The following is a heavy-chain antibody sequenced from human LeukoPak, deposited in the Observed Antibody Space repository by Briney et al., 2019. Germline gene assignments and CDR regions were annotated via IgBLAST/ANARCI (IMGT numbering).Heavy chain of an antibody. J-gene: IGHJ4*02. Sequence: PSETLSLTCSVSGGSVSSGISYWSWIRHPPGEGLERIAYISDSGGSDYNPSLRGRVTISLDTSKNQFSLRLTSVTAADTAVYYCARDHSGGEFDYWGQGTLVTVSS. D-gene: IGHD2-21*01. CDR1: GGSVSSGISY. V-gene: IGHV4-61*01. CDR2: ISDSGGS. CDR3: ARDHSGGEFDY.